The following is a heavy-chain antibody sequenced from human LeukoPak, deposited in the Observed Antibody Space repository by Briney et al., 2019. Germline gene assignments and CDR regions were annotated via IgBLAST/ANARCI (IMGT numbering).Heavy chain of an antibody. J-gene: IGHJ4*02. CDR2: ISAYNGNT. CDR1: EYTFTDYY. V-gene: IGHV1-18*04. Sequence: GASVKVSCKASEYTFTDYYIHWVRQAPGQGLEWMGWISAYNGNTNYAQKLQGRVTMTTDTSTSTAYMELRSLRSDDTAVYYCARDLNMWIQTLDYWGQGTLVTVSS. CDR3: ARDLNMWIQTLDY. D-gene: IGHD5-18*01.